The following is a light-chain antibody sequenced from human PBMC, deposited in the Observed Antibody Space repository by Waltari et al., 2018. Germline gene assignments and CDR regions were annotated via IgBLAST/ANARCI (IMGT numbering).Light chain of an antibody. Sequence: QSALTQPASVSGSPGQSITISCTGTASDVAFYNYVSWYQQHPGKDPKVIIYDVSERTSGVANRFSGSKSGNSSFLTISGLQAEDEADYYCNAYTGSSSWVFGGGTKLTV. V-gene: IGLV2-14*03. J-gene: IGLJ3*02. CDR2: DVS. CDR3: NAYTGSSSWV. CDR1: ASDVAFYNY.